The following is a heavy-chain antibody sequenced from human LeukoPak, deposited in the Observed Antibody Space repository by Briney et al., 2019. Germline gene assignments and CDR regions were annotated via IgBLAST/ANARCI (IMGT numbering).Heavy chain of an antibody. CDR1: GFTFSTCI. V-gene: IGHV3-21*01. J-gene: IGHJ3*02. Sequence: GGSLRLSCAASGFTFSTCIMNWVRQAPGKGLEWVSSISSSSSYIYYADSVKGRFTISRDNAKNSLYLQMNSLRAEDTAVYYCARDLGIWAFDIWGQGTMVTVSS. CDR2: ISSSSSYI. CDR3: ARDLGIWAFDI. D-gene: IGHD1-26*01.